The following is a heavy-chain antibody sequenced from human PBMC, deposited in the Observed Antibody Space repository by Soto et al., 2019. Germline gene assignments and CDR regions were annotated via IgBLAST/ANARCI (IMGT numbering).Heavy chain of an antibody. V-gene: IGHV4-39*01. Sequence: QLQLQESGPGLVKPSETLSLTCTVSGGSISSSSYYWGWIRQPPGKGLEWIGSIYYSGSTYYNPSLKSRVTISVDTSKNQFSLKLSSVTAADTAVYYCARAPIVVVPAAFLYFDYWGQGTLVTVSS. CDR2: IYYSGST. J-gene: IGHJ4*02. CDR1: GGSISSSSYY. D-gene: IGHD2-2*01. CDR3: ARAPIVVVPAAFLYFDY.